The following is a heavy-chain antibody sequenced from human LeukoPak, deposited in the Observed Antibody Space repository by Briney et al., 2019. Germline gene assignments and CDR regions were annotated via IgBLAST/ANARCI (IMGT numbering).Heavy chain of an antibody. CDR1: GGSISSSSYY. Sequence: PSETLSLTCTVSGGSISSSSYYWGWIRQPPGKGLEWIGSIYYSGSTYYNPSLKSRVTISVDTSKNQFSLKLSSVTAADTAVYYCARATGYYDILTGFHYWGQGTLVTVSS. CDR2: IYYSGST. D-gene: IGHD3-9*01. J-gene: IGHJ4*02. V-gene: IGHV4-39*07. CDR3: ARATGYYDILTGFHY.